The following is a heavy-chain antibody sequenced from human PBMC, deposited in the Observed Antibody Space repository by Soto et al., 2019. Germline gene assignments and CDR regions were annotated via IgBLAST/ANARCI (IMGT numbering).Heavy chain of an antibody. J-gene: IGHJ4*02. V-gene: IGHV3-30-3*01. CDR2: ISYDGSNK. CDR1: GFTFSSYA. D-gene: IGHD1-26*01. Sequence: SLRLSCAASGFTFSSYAMHWVRQAPGKGLEWVAVISYDGSNKYYADSVKGRFTISRDNSKNTLYLQMNSLRAEDTAVYYCARDLHKWELPDSVDDWGQGPLGTVSS. CDR3: ARDLHKWELPDSVDD.